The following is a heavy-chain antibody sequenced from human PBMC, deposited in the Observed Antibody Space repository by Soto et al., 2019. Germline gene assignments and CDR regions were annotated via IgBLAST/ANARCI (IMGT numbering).Heavy chain of an antibody. D-gene: IGHD3-3*01. CDR3: ARVSSGDFWSGYSDYYYYYMDV. CDR2: INSDGSST. V-gene: IGHV3-74*01. J-gene: IGHJ6*03. Sequence: PGGSLRLSCAASGFTFSSYWMHWVRQAPGKGLVWVSRINSDGSSTSYADSVKGRFTISRDNAKNTLYLQMNSLRAEDTAVYYCARVSSGDFWSGYSDYYYYYMDVWGKGTTVTVSS. CDR1: GFTFSSYW.